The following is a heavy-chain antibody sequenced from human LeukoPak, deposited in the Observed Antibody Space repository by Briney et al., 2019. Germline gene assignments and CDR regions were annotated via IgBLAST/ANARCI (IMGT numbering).Heavy chain of an antibody. CDR2: IYHQGAT. V-gene: IGHV4-4*02. CDR1: GGSISRNNS. J-gene: IGHJ4*02. Sequence: SETLSLTCAVSGGSISRNNSWSWVRQPPGKGLEWIGEIYHQGATNYNPSLKGRVTLSVDKSKNQFSLKLTSVTAADTAVYYCARGPSVGAHFDYWGQGTLVTVSS. CDR3: ARGPSVGAHFDY. D-gene: IGHD1-26*01.